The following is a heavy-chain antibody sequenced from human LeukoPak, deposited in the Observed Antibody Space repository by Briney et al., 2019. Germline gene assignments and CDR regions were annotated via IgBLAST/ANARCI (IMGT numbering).Heavy chain of an antibody. CDR1: GFTFSSYA. CDR2: ISGSGGRT. J-gene: IGHJ3*02. Sequence: SGGSLTLSCAASGFTFSSYAMSWVRQAPGKGLEWVSAISGSGGRTYHAASVKGRVTISRDTSKNTLYLQMSSLRAEDTAVYYCAKSYSGWYLAFDMWGQGTMVTVSS. CDR3: AKSYSGWYLAFDM. D-gene: IGHD6-19*01. V-gene: IGHV3-23*01.